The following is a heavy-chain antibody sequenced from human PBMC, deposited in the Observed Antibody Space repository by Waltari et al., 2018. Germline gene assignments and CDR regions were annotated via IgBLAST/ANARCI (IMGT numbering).Heavy chain of an antibody. J-gene: IGHJ4*02. CDR1: GGTFSSYA. D-gene: IGHD6-6*01. CDR3: ARDSIAARLGNFDY. CDR2: IIPIFGTA. Sequence: QVQLVQSGAEVKKPGSSVKVSCTASGGTFSSYAISWVRQAPGQGLGWMGGIIPIFGTANYAQKFQGRVTITADESTSTAYMELSSLRSEDTAVYYCARDSIAARLGNFDYWGQGTLVTVSS. V-gene: IGHV1-69*13.